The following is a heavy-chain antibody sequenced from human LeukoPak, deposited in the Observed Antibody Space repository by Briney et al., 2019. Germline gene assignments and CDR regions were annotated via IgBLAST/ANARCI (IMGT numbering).Heavy chain of an antibody. J-gene: IGHJ4*02. D-gene: IGHD6-6*01. CDR3: ARVRGAARVGDY. Sequence: PGGSLRLSCAASGFSSSSYSMNWVRQAPGKGLEWVSSISSSSSCIYYADSVKGRFTISRDNAKNSLYLQMNSLRAEDTAVYYCARVRGAARVGDYWGQGTLVTVSS. CDR2: ISSSSSCI. CDR1: GFSSSSYS. V-gene: IGHV3-21*01.